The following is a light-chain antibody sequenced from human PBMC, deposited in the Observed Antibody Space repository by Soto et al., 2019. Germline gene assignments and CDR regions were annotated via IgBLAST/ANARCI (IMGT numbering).Light chain of an antibody. CDR3: ASWDDSLSVV. Sequence: QSVLTQPPSVSGTPGQGVTISCSGSSSNIGNNFVHWYQQLPGSAPRLLIYRNTQRPAGAPDRFSGSKSGTSASLAISGLRSEDEAHYYCASWDDSLSVVFGGWTKLTVL. J-gene: IGLJ2*01. CDR1: SSNIGNNF. V-gene: IGLV1-47*01. CDR2: RNT.